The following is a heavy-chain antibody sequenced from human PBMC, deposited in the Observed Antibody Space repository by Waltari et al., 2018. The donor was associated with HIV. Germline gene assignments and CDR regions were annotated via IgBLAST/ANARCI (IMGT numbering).Heavy chain of an antibody. J-gene: IGHJ6*02. CDR1: GGSISSSSYY. CDR3: ARLGYYYGMDV. D-gene: IGHD1-26*01. CDR2: IYYSGST. V-gene: IGHV4-39*01. Sequence: QLQLQESGPGLVKPSETLSLTCTVSGGSISSSSYYWGWIRQPPGKGLEWIGSIYYSGSTYNNPSLKSRVTISVDTSKNQFSLKLSSVTAADTAVYYCARLGYYYGMDVWGQGTTVTVSS.